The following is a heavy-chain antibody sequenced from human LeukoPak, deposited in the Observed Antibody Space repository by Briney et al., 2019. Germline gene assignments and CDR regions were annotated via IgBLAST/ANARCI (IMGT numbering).Heavy chain of an antibody. CDR3: ARGAYSSGSYYFDH. D-gene: IGHD6-19*01. CDR1: GGTFSSYV. Sequence: GASVKVSCKASGGTFSSYVITWVRQAPGQGLEWMEGIIPMFGTADYAQKFQGRVTITADESTSTAYMQLSSLRSEDTAVYYCARGAYSSGSYYFDHWGQGTLVTVSS. CDR2: IIPMFGTA. V-gene: IGHV1-69*13. J-gene: IGHJ4*02.